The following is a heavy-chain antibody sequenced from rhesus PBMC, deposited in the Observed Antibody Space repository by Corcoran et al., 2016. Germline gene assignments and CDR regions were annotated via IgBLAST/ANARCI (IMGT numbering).Heavy chain of an antibody. CDR3: ARDAISLDV. V-gene: IGHV4-147*01. Sequence: QVTLQESGPGLVAPSETLSHTCAVSGVSSSGNYWTCICQSPGKGLDWIGYISGNSESTSYNPSLGGRVTISKDTSQNQYSLMLTSVTVADTAVYYCARDAISLDVWGRGALVTVSS. CDR1: GVSSSGNY. CDR2: ISGNSEST. J-gene: IGHJ5-2*02.